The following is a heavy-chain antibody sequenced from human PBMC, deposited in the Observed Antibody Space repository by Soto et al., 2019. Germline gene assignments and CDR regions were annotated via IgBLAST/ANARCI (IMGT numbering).Heavy chain of an antibody. Sequence: PGGSLRLSCASSGFTFSSYGMHWVRQAPGKGLEWVAVIWYDGSNKYYADSVEGRFIISRDNSKNTLYLQMNSLRAEDTAVYYCARMGTTIDYWGQGTLVTVSS. J-gene: IGHJ4*02. V-gene: IGHV3-33*01. CDR2: IWYDGSNK. CDR1: GFTFSSYG. CDR3: ARMGTTIDY. D-gene: IGHD4-17*01.